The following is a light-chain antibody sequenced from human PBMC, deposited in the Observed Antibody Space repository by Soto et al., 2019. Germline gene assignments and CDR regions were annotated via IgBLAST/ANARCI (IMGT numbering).Light chain of an antibody. V-gene: IGLV1-40*01. J-gene: IGLJ3*02. CDR2: GNS. CDR3: QSYDSSLSGWV. CDR1: SSNIGAGYD. Sequence: QSVLTQPPSVSGAPGQRVTISCTGSSSNIGAGYDVHWYQQLPGTAPKLLIYGNSDRPSGVPDRFSGSKPGTSASLAITGLEGEYVADYSCQSYDSSLSGWVFGGGTKLTVL.